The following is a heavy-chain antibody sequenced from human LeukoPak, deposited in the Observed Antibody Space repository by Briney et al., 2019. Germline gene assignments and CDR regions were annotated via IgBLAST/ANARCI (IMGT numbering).Heavy chain of an antibody. Sequence: PGRSLRLSCAASGFTFSSYGMHWVRQAPGKGLEWVAVIWYDGSNKYYADSVKGRFTISRDNAKNSLYLQVNSLRAEDTAIYYCARGPPLFDPWGQGTLVTVSS. J-gene: IGHJ5*02. V-gene: IGHV3-33*01. CDR1: GFTFSSYG. CDR2: IWYDGSNK. CDR3: ARGPPLFDP.